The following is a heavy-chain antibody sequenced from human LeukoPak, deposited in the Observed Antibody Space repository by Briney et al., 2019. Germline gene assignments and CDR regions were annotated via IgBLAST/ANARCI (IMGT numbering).Heavy chain of an antibody. CDR2: IKQDGSEK. CDR1: GFTFSSYW. Sequence: PGGSLRLSCAASGFTFSSYWMSWVRQAPGKGLEWVANIKQDGSEKYYVDSVKGRFTISRDNAKNSLYLQMNSLRAEDTAVYYCARDQALWMDFSYYFDYWGQGTLVTVSS. J-gene: IGHJ4*02. V-gene: IGHV3-7*01. D-gene: IGHD3-3*01. CDR3: ARDQALWMDFSYYFDY.